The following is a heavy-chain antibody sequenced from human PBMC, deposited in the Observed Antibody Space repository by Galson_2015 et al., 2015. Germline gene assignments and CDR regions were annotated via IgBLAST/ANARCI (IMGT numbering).Heavy chain of an antibody. CDR1: GFTFRSYA. CDR3: ATHTAMGHYDY. V-gene: IGHV3-23*01. CDR2: ISAGGGST. J-gene: IGHJ4*02. D-gene: IGHD5-18*01. Sequence: SLRLSCAASGFTFRSYAMYWVRQTPGKGLEWVSAISAGGGSTYYADSVKGRFTISRDNSKNTLYLQMNSLRAEDTAVYFCATHTAMGHYDYWGQGTLVTVSS.